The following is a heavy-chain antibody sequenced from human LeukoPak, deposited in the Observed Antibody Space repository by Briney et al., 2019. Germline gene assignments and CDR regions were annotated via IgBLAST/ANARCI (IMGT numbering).Heavy chain of an antibody. Sequence: ASVKVSCKPSGYSFLNYGISWVRPVPGQGLEWMGWISAYNGYTDLAERLQGRATLATDTSTSTAYMELRNLRSDDTAVYYCARESPRRAVTGMDYWGQGTLVTVSS. CDR2: ISAYNGYT. D-gene: IGHD6-19*01. CDR3: ARESPRRAVTGMDY. J-gene: IGHJ4*02. CDR1: GYSFLNYG. V-gene: IGHV1-18*01.